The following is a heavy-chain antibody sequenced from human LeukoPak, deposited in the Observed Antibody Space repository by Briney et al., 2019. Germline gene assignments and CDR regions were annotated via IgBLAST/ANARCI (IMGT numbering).Heavy chain of an antibody. Sequence: SETLSLTCTVSGGSISSGDYYWSWIRQPPGKGLEWIGYIYYSGSTYYNPSLKSRVTISVDTSKNQFSLKLSSVTAADTAVYYCARGDYCSSTSCYNGYFQHWGQGTLVTVSS. CDR3: ARGDYCSSTSCYNGYFQH. CDR2: IYYSGST. D-gene: IGHD2-2*02. V-gene: IGHV4-30-4*08. CDR1: GGSISSGDYY. J-gene: IGHJ1*01.